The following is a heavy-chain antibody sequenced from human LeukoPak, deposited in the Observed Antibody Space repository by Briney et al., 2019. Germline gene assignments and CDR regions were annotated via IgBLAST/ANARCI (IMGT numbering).Heavy chain of an antibody. CDR2: IYYSGST. CDR1: GYSISSGYY. Sequence: PSETLSLTCSVSGYSISSGYYWGWIRQPPGKGLEWIGSIYYSGSTYYNPSLKSRVTISVDTSKNQFSLKLSSVTAADTAVYYCARCVSGGGSCLNDYWGQGTLVTVSS. D-gene: IGHD2-15*01. CDR3: ARCVSGGGSCLNDY. V-gene: IGHV4-38-2*02. J-gene: IGHJ4*02.